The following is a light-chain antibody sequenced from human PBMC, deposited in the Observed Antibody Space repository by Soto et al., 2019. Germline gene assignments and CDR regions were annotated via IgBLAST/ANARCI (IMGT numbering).Light chain of an antibody. CDR1: QTISNM. J-gene: IGKJ4*01. CDR3: QYYNNWLAT. V-gene: IGKV3-15*01. Sequence: VITQSPATLSVSPGDNVSLSCRANQTISNMLAWYQQKPGQAPRLLIYAAYTRATGVSARFSGSGSGTEFTLTISSLQSEDFTIYYCQYYNNWLATVGEGTKVDIK. CDR2: AAY.